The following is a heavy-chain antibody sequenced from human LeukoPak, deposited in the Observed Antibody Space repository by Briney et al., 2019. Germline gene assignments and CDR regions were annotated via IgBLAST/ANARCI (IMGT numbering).Heavy chain of an antibody. J-gene: IGHJ4*02. CDR1: GFSFSSYN. V-gene: IGHV3-21*01. Sequence: GGSLRLSCAASGFSFSSYNMDWVRQAPGKGLEWVSSISSSSSYIYYADSVKGRFTISRDNAKNSLYLQMNSLRAEDTAVYYCARGRGYSYGYAPLIDYWGQGTLVTVSS. D-gene: IGHD5-18*01. CDR2: ISSSSSYI. CDR3: ARGRGYSYGYAPLIDY.